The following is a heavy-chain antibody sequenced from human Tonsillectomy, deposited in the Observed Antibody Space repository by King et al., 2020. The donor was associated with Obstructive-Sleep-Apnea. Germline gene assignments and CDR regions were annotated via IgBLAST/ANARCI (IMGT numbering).Heavy chain of an antibody. CDR1: GGSISSSRYY. J-gene: IGHJ2*01. Sequence: QLQESGPGLVKPSETLSLTCTVSGGSISSSRYYWGWIRQPPGKGLEWIGGIYYSGSTYYNPSLKSRDTISVDTSKNQFSLKLSSVTAADTAVYYCAREGSSDSNIEYWYFDLWGRGTLVTVSS. CDR2: IYYSGST. D-gene: IGHD6-19*01. CDR3: AREGSSDSNIEYWYFDL. V-gene: IGHV4-39*07.